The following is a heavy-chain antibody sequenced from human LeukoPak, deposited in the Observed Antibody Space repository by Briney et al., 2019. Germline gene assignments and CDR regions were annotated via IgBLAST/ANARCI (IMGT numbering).Heavy chain of an antibody. J-gene: IGHJ4*02. CDR1: EFTFSDLG. Sequence: SGGSLRLSCAASEFTFSDLGMHCVRQTPGKGLEWLAFIRFDGSAKFYADSVKGRFSISRDNSRNTLFLQMNSLRIEDTAVYHCSKDDGDYYWGQGTLVTVSS. V-gene: IGHV3-30*02. D-gene: IGHD4-17*01. CDR2: IRFDGSAK. CDR3: SKDDGDYY.